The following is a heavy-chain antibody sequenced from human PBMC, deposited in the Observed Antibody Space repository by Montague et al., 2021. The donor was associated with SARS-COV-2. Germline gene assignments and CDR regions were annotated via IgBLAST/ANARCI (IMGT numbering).Heavy chain of an antibody. J-gene: IGHJ3*01. Sequence: SETLSLTCTVSGGSISTYYWSWIRQPPGKGLEWIGYIYYSWGTHYNSSLKSRVTTFVDTSKNQFSLKVNSVTAADTAVYYCARHIGTFGDSAVLEKDAFDVWGQGTMVTVSS. CDR1: GGSISTYY. V-gene: IGHV4-59*08. CDR2: IYYSWGT. D-gene: IGHD3-10*01. CDR3: ARHIGTFGDSAVLEKDAFDV.